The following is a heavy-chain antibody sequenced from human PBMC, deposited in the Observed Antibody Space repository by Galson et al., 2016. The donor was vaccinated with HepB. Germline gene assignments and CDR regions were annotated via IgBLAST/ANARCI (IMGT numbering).Heavy chain of an antibody. J-gene: IGHJ3*02. CDR3: ARDRYSGSYYVGAFDI. Sequence: CKASGYTFTGYYMHWVRQTPGQGLEWMGWINPDSGVTSYAQKFQGRVTMTRDTSISTVYMELSRLKSDDTAIYYCARDRYSGSYYVGAFDIWGQGTMVTVS. CDR1: GYTFTGYY. CDR2: INPDSGVT. D-gene: IGHD1-26*01. V-gene: IGHV1-2*02.